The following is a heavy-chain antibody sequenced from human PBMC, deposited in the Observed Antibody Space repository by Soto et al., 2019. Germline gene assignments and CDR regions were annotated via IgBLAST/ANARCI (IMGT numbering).Heavy chain of an antibody. CDR1: GFTFSSYS. Sequence: PGGSLRLSCAASGFTFSSYSMNWVRQAPGKGLEWVSSISSSSSYIYYADSVKGRFTISRDNAKNSLYLQMNSLRAEDTAVYYCARAPPWVGAKTFDYWGQGTLVTVSS. J-gene: IGHJ4*02. D-gene: IGHD1-26*01. CDR3: ARAPPWVGAKTFDY. CDR2: ISSSSSYI. V-gene: IGHV3-21*01.